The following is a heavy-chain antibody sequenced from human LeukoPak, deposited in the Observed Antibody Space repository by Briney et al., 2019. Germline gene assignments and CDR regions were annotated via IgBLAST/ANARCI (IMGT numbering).Heavy chain of an antibody. CDR2: IVVGSGNT. J-gene: IGHJ4*02. D-gene: IGHD6-13*01. CDR1: GFTFTSSA. CDR3: AALQGPYSSSWYEPFDY. V-gene: IGHV1-58*01. Sequence: SVKVTFKSSGFTFTSSAVQWVRQARGQRLEWIGWIVVGSGNTNYAQKFQERVTITRDMSTSTAYMELNSLRSEDTAVYYCAALQGPYSSSWYEPFDYWGQGALVTVSS.